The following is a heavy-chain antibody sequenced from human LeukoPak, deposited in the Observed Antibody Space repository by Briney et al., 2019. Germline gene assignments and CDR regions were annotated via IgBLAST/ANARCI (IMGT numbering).Heavy chain of an antibody. CDR3: SRNGLVDFDY. V-gene: IGHV3-49*04. D-gene: IGHD6-6*01. Sequence: GGSLRLSCTTSGFAFDDFALSWVRQPAGKGLEWVGFIRRRAYGGAAEYAASVKGRFIISRDDSKGIAYLQMNSLKTEDTAVYYCSRNGLVDFDYWGQGSRVIVSP. CDR2: IRRRAYGGAA. J-gene: IGHJ4*02. CDR1: GFAFDDFA.